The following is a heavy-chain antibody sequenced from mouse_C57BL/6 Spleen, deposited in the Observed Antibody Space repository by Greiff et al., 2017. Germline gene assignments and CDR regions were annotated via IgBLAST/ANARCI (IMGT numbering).Heavy chain of an antibody. J-gene: IGHJ4*01. CDR3: ARWGNYDYYAMDY. V-gene: IGHV1-42*01. Sequence: VQLQQSGPELVKPGASVKISCKASGYSFTGYYMNWVKQSPETSLEWIGEINPSTGGTTYNQKFKAKATLTVDKSASTAYMQLKSLTSEDSAVYYCARWGNYDYYAMDYWGQGTSVTVSS. CDR2: INPSTGGT. D-gene: IGHD2-1*01. CDR1: GYSFTGYY.